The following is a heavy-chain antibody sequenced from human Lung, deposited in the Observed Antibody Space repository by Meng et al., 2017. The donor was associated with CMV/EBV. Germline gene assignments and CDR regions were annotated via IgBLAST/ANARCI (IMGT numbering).Heavy chain of an antibody. CDR3: AKISDFWSGSDV. V-gene: IGHV3-30*02. J-gene: IGHJ6*02. CDR1: GFTFSSYG. D-gene: IGHD3-3*01. Sequence: GESXKISCAASGFTFSSYGMHWVRQAPGKGLEWVAFLLYDGSKKYCADSVKGRFTISRDNSKNTLYLQMNSLRAEDTAVYYCAKISDFWSGSDVWGQGTTVNVSS. CDR2: LLYDGSKK.